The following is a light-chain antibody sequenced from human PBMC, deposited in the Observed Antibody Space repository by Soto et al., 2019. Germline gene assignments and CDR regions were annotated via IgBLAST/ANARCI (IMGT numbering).Light chain of an antibody. CDR1: QSVINRSNNNNH. J-gene: IGKJ2*01. Sequence: DIVMTQSPDSLAVSLGERATINCKSSQSVINRSNNNNHFAWDRQKPRQPPELLIYWASTRESGVPDRFSGSGSGTDFTLTISSLQAEDVGVYYCQQDYRSPHTFGQGTKLEIK. V-gene: IGKV4-1*01. CDR2: WAS. CDR3: QQDYRSPHT.